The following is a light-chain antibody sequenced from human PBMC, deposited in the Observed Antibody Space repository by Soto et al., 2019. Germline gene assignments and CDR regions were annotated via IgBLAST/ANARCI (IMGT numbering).Light chain of an antibody. CDR3: CSYTSIRSVV. CDR2: EVS. V-gene: IGLV2-14*01. Sequence: QSVLTQPASVSGSPGQSITISCTGSSSDVGGYEYVSWYQHHPGKAPKLMIYEVSNRPSGVSNRFSGSKSGNTASLTISGLQAEDEADYYCCSYTSIRSVVFGGGTQLTVL. CDR1: SSDVGGYEY. J-gene: IGLJ2*01.